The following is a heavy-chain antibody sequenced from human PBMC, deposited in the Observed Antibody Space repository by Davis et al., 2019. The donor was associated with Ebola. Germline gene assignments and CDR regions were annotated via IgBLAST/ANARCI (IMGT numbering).Heavy chain of an antibody. CDR1: GFTFSSYA. CDR2: IKPDGSEK. D-gene: IGHD4-17*01. Sequence: GGSLRLSCAASGFTFSSYAMSWVRQAPGKGLEWVANIKPDGSEKYYVDSVEGRFTISRDNAKNSLYLQIDSLRAEDTAVYYCARDSGLRDVDYWGQGTLVTVSS. CDR3: ARDSGLRDVDY. J-gene: IGHJ4*02. V-gene: IGHV3-7*03.